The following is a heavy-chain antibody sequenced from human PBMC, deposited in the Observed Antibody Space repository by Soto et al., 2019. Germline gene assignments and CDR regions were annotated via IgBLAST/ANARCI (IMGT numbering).Heavy chain of an antibody. Sequence: QVQLVQSGAEVKKPGSSVKVSCKASGGTFSSYTISWVRQAPGQGLEWMGRIIPILGIANYAQKFQGRVTITSDKTTSTAYVELSSLRTDYTAVYYCARAVAAPGNHDAFDIWGQGTMVTVSS. CDR3: ARAVAAPGNHDAFDI. CDR1: GGTFSSYT. D-gene: IGHD6-19*01. V-gene: IGHV1-69*02. CDR2: IIPILGIA. J-gene: IGHJ3*02.